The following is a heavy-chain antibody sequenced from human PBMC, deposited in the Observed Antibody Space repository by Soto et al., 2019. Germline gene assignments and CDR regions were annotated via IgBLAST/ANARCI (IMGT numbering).Heavy chain of an antibody. J-gene: IGHJ6*02. D-gene: IGHD1-26*01. V-gene: IGHV1-2*04. CDR2: INPNSGGT. CDR1: GYTFTGYY. CDR3: ARDGGATTGYYYGMDV. Sequence: ASVKVSCKASGYTFTGYYMHWVRQAPGQGLEWMGWINPNSGGTNYAHKFQGWVTMTRDTSISTAYMELSRLRSDDTAVYYCARDGGATTGYYYGMDVWGQGTTVTVSS.